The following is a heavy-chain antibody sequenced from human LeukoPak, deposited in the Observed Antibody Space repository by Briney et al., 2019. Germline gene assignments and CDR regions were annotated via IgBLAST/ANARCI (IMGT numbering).Heavy chain of an antibody. CDR2: ISYDGSNK. Sequence: GGSLRLSCAASGFTFSSYGMHWVRQAPGKGLEWVAVISYDGSNKYYADSVKGRFTISRDNSKNTLHLQMNSLRAEDTAVYYCAKLLTVAGSFDYWGQGTLVTVSS. V-gene: IGHV3-30*18. J-gene: IGHJ4*02. D-gene: IGHD6-19*01. CDR3: AKLLTVAGSFDY. CDR1: GFTFSSYG.